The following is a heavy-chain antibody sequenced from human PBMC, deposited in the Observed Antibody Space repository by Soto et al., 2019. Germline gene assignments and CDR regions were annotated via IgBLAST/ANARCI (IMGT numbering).Heavy chain of an antibody. Sequence: QVQLQESGPGLVKPSQTLSLTCTVSGGSISSGGYYWSWIRQHPGKGLEWIGYIYYSGSTYYNPSLKSRVTTSVDTSKNQFSLKLSSVTAADTAVYYCARGVLMVVAATLVGAGWFDPWGQGTLVTVSS. D-gene: IGHD2-15*01. V-gene: IGHV4-31*03. CDR1: GGSISSGGYY. CDR3: ARGVLMVVAATLVGAGWFDP. J-gene: IGHJ5*02. CDR2: IYYSGST.